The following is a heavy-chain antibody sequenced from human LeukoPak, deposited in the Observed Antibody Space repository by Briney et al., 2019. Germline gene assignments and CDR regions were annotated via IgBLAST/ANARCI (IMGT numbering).Heavy chain of an antibody. J-gene: IGHJ3*02. V-gene: IGHV4-38-2*02. D-gene: IGHD3-22*01. Sequence: SETLSLTCNVSGDSVTSDNFYWAWIRQPPGKGLEWIGTIYHSGGTYYNPSLKSRVTILVDTSKNQFSLNLRFVTAADTAVYYCARDSSDYYSVPPHDAFDIWGQGTMVTVSS. CDR3: ARDSSDYYSVPPHDAFDI. CDR1: GDSVTSDNFY. CDR2: IYHSGGT.